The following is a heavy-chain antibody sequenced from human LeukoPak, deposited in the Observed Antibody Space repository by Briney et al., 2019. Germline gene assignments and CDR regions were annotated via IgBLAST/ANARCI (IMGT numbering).Heavy chain of an antibody. D-gene: IGHD3-22*01. V-gene: IGHV1-46*01. J-gene: IGHJ3*02. Sequence: ASVKVSCKASGYTFTSYYMHWVRQAPGQGLEWMGIINPSGGSTSYAQKFQGRVTMTRDMSTSTVYMELSSLRSEDTAVYYCARPRGYYDSSGYPNDAFDIWGQGTMVTVSS. CDR3: ARPRGYYDSSGYPNDAFDI. CDR2: INPSGGST. CDR1: GYTFTSYY.